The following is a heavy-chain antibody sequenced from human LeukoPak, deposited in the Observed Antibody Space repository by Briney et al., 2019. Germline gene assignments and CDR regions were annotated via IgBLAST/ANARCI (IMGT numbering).Heavy chain of an antibody. Sequence: GGSLRLSCAASGFTFSTYCMHWVRQAPGKGPMWVSRICPDGTDTNYADSVKARFIISRDNARNTVYLQMDSLRVEDTAVYYCVRDFRSADYWGQGTLVTVSS. CDR2: ICPDGTDT. V-gene: IGHV3-74*01. J-gene: IGHJ4*01. CDR3: VRDFRSADY. CDR1: GFTFSTYC.